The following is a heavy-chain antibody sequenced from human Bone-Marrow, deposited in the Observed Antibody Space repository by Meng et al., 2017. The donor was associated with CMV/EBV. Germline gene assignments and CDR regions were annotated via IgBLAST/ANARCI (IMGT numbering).Heavy chain of an antibody. CDR3: ARLDRWFGERG. CDR2: IYYSGST. V-gene: IGHV4-39*01. CDR1: GGSISSSSYY. Sequence: SELSLTCTVSGGSISSSSYYWGWIRQPPGKGLEWIGSIYYSGSTYYNPSLKSRVTISVDTSKNQFSLKLSSVTAADTAVYYCARLDRWFGERGWGQGTLVTVSS. D-gene: IGHD3-10*01. J-gene: IGHJ4*02.